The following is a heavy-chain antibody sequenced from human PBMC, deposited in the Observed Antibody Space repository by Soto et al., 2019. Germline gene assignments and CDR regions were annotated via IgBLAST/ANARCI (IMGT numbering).Heavy chain of an antibody. CDR2: ISSSSTYI. Sequence: PGGSLRLSCAASGFTFSSYSMNWVRQAPGKGLEWVSSISSSSTYIYYADSVKGRITISRDNAKNSLYLQMNSLRAEDTALYYCAREVVSYGFDIWGQGTMVTVSS. J-gene: IGHJ3*02. V-gene: IGHV3-21*01. CDR1: GFTFSSYS. CDR3: AREVVSYGFDI.